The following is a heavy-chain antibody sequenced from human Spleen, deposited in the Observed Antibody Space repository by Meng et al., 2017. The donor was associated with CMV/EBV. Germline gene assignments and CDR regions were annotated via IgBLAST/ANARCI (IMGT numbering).Heavy chain of an antibody. J-gene: IGHJ4*02. V-gene: IGHV3-30*02. CDR1: GFTFSSYG. CDR2: IRYDGSKT. Sequence: GESLKISCAASGFTFSSYGMHWVRQAPGKGLEWVAFIRYDGSKTYYADSVKGRFTISRDNSRNTLYLQMNGLRAEDTAVYYCAKVGGGYFDYWGQGTLVTVSS. CDR3: AKVGGGYFDY. D-gene: IGHD3-10*01.